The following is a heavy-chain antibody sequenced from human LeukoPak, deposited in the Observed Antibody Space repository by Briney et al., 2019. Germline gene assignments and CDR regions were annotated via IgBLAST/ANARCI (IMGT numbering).Heavy chain of an antibody. CDR2: IYTSGYT. J-gene: IGHJ4*02. V-gene: IGHV4-4*07. Sequence: PSETPSLTCTVSGGSISSQYWSWIRQPAGKGLEWIGRIYTSGYTNYNPSLKSRVTMSIDTSKNQFSLKLSSVTAADTAVYYCASPEGYWGQGTLVTVSS. CDR1: GGSISSQY. D-gene: IGHD1-14*01. CDR3: ASPEGY.